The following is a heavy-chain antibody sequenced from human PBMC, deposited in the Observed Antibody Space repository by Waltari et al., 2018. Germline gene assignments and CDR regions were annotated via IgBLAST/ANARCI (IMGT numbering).Heavy chain of an antibody. J-gene: IGHJ5*02. CDR3: TRDSSGYYYWFDP. CDR1: GFTFGGYA. Sequence: EVQLVGSGGGQVQPGRSLRLSCTAPGFTFGGYAMSWVRQAPGKGLGWVGFIRSKAYGGTTEYAASVKGRFTISRDDSKSIAYLQMNSLKTEDTAVYYCTRDSSGYYYWFDPWGQGTLVTVSS. V-gene: IGHV3-49*04. D-gene: IGHD3-22*01. CDR2: IRSKAYGGTT.